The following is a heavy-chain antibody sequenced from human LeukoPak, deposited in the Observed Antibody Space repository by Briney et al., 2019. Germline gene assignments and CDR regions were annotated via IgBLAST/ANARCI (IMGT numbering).Heavy chain of an antibody. Sequence: GASVKVSCKASGYTFTSYGISWVRQAPGQGLEWMGWISAYNGNTNYAQKLQGRVTMTTDTSTSTAYMELRSLRSDDTAVYYCARDTSGRYYDFWSGSLSDYYYYYMDVWGKGTTVTVSS. CDR2: ISAYNGNT. CDR3: ARDTSGRYYDFWSGSLSDYYYYYMDV. V-gene: IGHV1-18*01. D-gene: IGHD3-3*01. CDR1: GYTFTSYG. J-gene: IGHJ6*03.